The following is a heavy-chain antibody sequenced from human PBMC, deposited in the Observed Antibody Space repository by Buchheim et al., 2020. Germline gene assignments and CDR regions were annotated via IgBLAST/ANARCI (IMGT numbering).Heavy chain of an antibody. CDR2: ISGSGDGT. V-gene: IGHV3-23*01. Sequence: EVQLLESGGGLIQPGGSLRLSCAASGFTFSNYAMTWVRQPPGKGLEWVSGISGSGDGTNYEDSVKGRFTISRDNSKNKMYLQLDSLRGEDTAVYYCAKDARYASGWSHESWGQGTL. J-gene: IGHJ1*01. CDR1: GFTFSNYA. CDR3: AKDARYASGWSHES. D-gene: IGHD6-19*01.